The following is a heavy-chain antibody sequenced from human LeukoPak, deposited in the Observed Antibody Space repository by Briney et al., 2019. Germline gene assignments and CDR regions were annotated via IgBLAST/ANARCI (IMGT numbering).Heavy chain of an antibody. J-gene: IGHJ4*02. Sequence: GGSLRLSCAASGFTFSSYSMNWVRQAPGKGLEWVSSISSSSSYIYYADSVKGRFTISRDNAKNSLYLQMNSLRAEDTAVYYCARDFGQWELNGGYYFDYWGQGTLVTASS. D-gene: IGHD1-26*01. CDR3: ARDFGQWELNGGYYFDY. CDR1: GFTFSSYS. V-gene: IGHV3-21*01. CDR2: ISSSSSYI.